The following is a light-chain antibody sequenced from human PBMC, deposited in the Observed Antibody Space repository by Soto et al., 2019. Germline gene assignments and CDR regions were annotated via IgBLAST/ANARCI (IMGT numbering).Light chain of an antibody. CDR3: QQYNNYWT. Sequence: DIQLTQSPSSVSASVGDRVTITCRASQGLSSWLAWYQYKPGKAPNLLIFAASTRATGIPARFSGSGSGTEFSLTISSLQPDDFATYYCQQYNNYWTFGQGTKVDIK. CDR2: AAS. CDR1: QGLSSW. V-gene: IGKV1D-16*01. J-gene: IGKJ1*01.